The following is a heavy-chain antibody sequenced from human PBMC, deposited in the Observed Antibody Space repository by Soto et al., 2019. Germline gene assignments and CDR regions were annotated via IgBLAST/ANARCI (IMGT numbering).Heavy chain of an antibody. CDR2: INSSGRT. CDR3: ARFRTLVKDYGVDG. CDR1: GDSISSSDSY. Sequence: QVQLQESGPGLVKPSQTLSLTCSVSGDSISSSDSYWSLIRQAPGKGLEWIGYINSSGRTYYKPSMKSRICISIDTSTNQFSLKLTSVAVADTAVYFCARFRTLVKDYGVDGWGQGARVTVAS. V-gene: IGHV4-30-4*01. D-gene: IGHD3-9*01. J-gene: IGHJ6*02.